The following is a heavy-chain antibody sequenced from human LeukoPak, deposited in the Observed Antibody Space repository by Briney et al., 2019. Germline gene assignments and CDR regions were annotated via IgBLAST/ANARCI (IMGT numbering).Heavy chain of an antibody. CDR3: AKDPTRTGYDSSGYYSWY. CDR2: ISGSGGST. V-gene: IGHV3-23*01. Sequence: GASVKVSCKASGYTFTSYGISWVRQAPGKGLEWVSAISGSGGSTYYADSVKGRFTISRDNSKNTLYLQMNSLRAEDTAVYYCAKDPTRTGYDSSGYYSWYWGQGTLVTVSS. CDR1: GYTFTSYG. J-gene: IGHJ4*02. D-gene: IGHD3-22*01.